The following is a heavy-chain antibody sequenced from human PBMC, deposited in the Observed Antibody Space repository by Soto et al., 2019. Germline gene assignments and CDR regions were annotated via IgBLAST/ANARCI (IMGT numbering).Heavy chain of an antibody. J-gene: IGHJ4*02. CDR2: ISYDGSNE. Sequence: QVQLVESGGGVVQPGRSLRLSCAASGFTFSSYGMHWVRQAPGKGLEWVAVISYDGSNEYYADSVKGRFTISRDNSKNTLYLQMNSLRAEDTAVYYCARGYSYGDMELDYWGQGTLVTVSS. CDR1: GFTFSSYG. V-gene: IGHV3-30*03. D-gene: IGHD5-18*01. CDR3: ARGYSYGDMELDY.